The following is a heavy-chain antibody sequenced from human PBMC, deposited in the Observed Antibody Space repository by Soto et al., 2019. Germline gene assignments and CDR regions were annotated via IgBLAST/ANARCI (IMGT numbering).Heavy chain of an antibody. CDR2: ISYGGSNK. CDR1: GFTFSSYG. CDR3: AKDNCISTSCYRLYNWFDP. Sequence: QVQLVESGGGVVRPGRSLRLSCAASGFTFSSYGMHWVRQAPGKGLEWVAVISYGGSNKYYADSVKGRFTISRDNSKNTLYLQMNNLRAEDTAVYYCAKDNCISTSCYRLYNWFDPWGQGTLVTVSS. D-gene: IGHD2-2*01. V-gene: IGHV3-30*18. J-gene: IGHJ5*02.